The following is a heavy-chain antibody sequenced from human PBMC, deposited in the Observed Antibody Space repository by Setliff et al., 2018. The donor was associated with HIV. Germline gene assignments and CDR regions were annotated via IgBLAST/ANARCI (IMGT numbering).Heavy chain of an antibody. CDR1: GFTSSDYY. V-gene: IGHV3-11*01. CDR2: IRSDGYTI. J-gene: IGHJ6*03. D-gene: IGHD6-6*01. Sequence: GGSLRLSCVASGFTSSDYYMSWIRQAPGKGLEWVSYIRSDGYTIYYADSVKGRFTISRDNAKNSLYLQMNSLRAEDTAVYYCVRQVSYYHFYMDVWGKGTTVTVSS. CDR3: VRQVSYYHFYMDV.